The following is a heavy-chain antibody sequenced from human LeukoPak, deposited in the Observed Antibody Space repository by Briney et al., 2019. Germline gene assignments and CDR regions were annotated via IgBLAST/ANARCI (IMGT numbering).Heavy chain of an antibody. CDR1: GFTLSSYW. CDR2: IDPDGSTT. CDR3: TRVQAGRAGLMDV. J-gene: IGHJ6*02. Sequence: PGGSLRLSCAASGFTLSSYWMHWVRQAPGEGLVWVSRIDPDGSTTNYADSVKGRFTTSRDNAKNTLYLHMNSLRAEDTALYDCTRVQAGRAGLMDVWGRGTTVTVSS. D-gene: IGHD6-13*01. V-gene: IGHV3-74*01.